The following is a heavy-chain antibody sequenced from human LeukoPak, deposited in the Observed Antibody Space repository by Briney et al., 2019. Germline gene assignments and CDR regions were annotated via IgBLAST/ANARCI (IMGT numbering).Heavy chain of an antibody. CDR2: IKQDGSEK. CDR3: ARDGRSSWYVAYYYYYMDV. CDR1: GFTFSSYW. Sequence: PGGSLRLSCAASGFTFSSYWMSWVRQAPGKGLEWVANIKQDGSEKYYVDSVKGRFTISRDNAKNSLYLQMNSLRAEDTAVYYCARDGRSSWYVAYYYYYMDVWGKGTTVTISS. D-gene: IGHD6-13*01. J-gene: IGHJ6*03. V-gene: IGHV3-7*01.